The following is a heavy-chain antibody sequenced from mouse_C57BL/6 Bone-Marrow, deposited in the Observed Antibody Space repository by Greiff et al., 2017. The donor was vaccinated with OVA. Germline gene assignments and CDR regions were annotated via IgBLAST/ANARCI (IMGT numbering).Heavy chain of an antibody. Sequence: EVKVVESGGGLVQPKGSLKLSCAASGFSFNTYAMNWVRQAPGKGLEWVARIRSKSNNYATYYADSVKDRFTISRDDSESMLYLQMNNLKTEDAAMYYCVRSLRGGFAYWGQGTLVTVSA. CDR2: IRSKSNNYAT. V-gene: IGHV10-1*01. J-gene: IGHJ3*01. CDR3: VRSLRGGFAY. D-gene: IGHD1-1*01. CDR1: GFSFNTYA.